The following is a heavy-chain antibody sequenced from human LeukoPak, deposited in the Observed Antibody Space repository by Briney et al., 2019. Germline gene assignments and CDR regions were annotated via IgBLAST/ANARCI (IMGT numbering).Heavy chain of an antibody. CDR2: ISAYNGNT. Sequence: ASVKVSCKSSGYTFTIYGISWVRQAPGQGLEWMGWISAYNGNTNYAQKLQGRVTMTTDTPTSTAYMELRSLRSDDTAVYYCARDKGYPGPYYSYYGMAVWGQGTTVTVSS. J-gene: IGHJ6*02. D-gene: IGHD3-16*02. CDR3: ARDKGYPGPYYSYYGMAV. V-gene: IGHV1-18*01. CDR1: GYTFTIYG.